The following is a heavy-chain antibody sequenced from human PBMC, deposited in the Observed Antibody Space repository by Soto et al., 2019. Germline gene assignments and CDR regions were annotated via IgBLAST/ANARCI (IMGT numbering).Heavy chain of an antibody. CDR2: ISAHNGNT. J-gene: IGHJ4*02. CDR3: ARGRYGDY. CDR1: GYTFTSYG. Sequence: QVHLVQSGAEVKKPGASVKVSCKASGYTFTSYGITWVRQAPGQGLEWMGWISAHNGNTDYAQKLQGRVIVPRDTSRSTAYMELRSLISDDTAVYYCARGRYGDYWGQGALVTVSS. V-gene: IGHV1-18*01. D-gene: IGHD1-1*01.